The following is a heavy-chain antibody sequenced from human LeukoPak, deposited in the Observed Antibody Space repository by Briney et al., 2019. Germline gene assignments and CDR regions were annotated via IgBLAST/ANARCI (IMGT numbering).Heavy chain of an antibody. J-gene: IGHJ4*02. CDR2: INHSGST. D-gene: IGHD3-10*01. CDR3: ARLWFGELVTDS. CDR1: GGSFSGYY. Sequence: SETLSLTCAVYGGSFSGYYWSWIRQPPGKGLEWIGEINHSGSTNYNPSLKSGGTISVDTSKNQFSLKLRSVTAADTAVYYCARLWFGELVTDSWGQGTLVTVSS. V-gene: IGHV4-34*01.